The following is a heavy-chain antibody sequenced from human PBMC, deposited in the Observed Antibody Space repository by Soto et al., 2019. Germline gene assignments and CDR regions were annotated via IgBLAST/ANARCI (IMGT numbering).Heavy chain of an antibody. D-gene: IGHD4-17*01. CDR2: ISGSGTST. CDR1: GFTFSSYA. CDR3: AKENTPDYGDYVDY. V-gene: IGHV3-23*01. Sequence: LRLSCAASGFTFSSYAMSWVRQAPGKGLKWISSISGSGTSTYYADSVKGRFTISRDNSKNTMYLQMNSLRAEDTALYFCAKENTPDYGDYVDYWGQGTLVTVSS. J-gene: IGHJ4*02.